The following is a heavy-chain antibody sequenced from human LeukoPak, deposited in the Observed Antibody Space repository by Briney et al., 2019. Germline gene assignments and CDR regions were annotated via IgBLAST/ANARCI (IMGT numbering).Heavy chain of an antibody. Sequence: ASVKVSCKASGYTFTSYDINWVRQATGQGLELMGWMNPNSGNTGYAQKFQGRVTMTRNTSISTAYMELSSLRSEDTAVYYCARGPNYYDSSGYYVPPYYYYGMDVWGQGTTVTVSS. CDR2: MNPNSGNT. CDR3: ARGPNYYDSSGYYVPPYYYYGMDV. J-gene: IGHJ6*02. D-gene: IGHD3-22*01. V-gene: IGHV1-8*01. CDR1: GYTFTSYD.